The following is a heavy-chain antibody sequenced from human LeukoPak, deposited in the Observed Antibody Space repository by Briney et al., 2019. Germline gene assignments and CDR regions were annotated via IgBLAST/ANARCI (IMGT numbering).Heavy chain of an antibody. CDR2: IYTSGTT. V-gene: IGHV4-61*02. CDR3: ASLYSGSYSFDY. J-gene: IGHJ4*02. CDR1: GGSISSGTYY. D-gene: IGHD1-26*01. Sequence: SETLSLTCTVSGGSISSGTYYWSWIRQPAGKGLEWIGRIYTSGTTNYNPSLKSRVTISVDTSKNQFSLKLSSVTAADTAVYCCASLYSGSYSFDYWGQGTLVTVSS.